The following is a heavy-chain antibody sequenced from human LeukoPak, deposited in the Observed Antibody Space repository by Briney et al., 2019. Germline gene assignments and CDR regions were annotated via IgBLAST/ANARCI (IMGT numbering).Heavy chain of an antibody. CDR1: GFTFSSYG. Sequence: PGGSLRLSCAVSGFTFSSYGMHWVRQAPGKGLEWVAFIRYDGSNKYYADSVKGRFTISRDNSKNTLYLQMNSLRAEDTAVYYCARGARGRIAAAGIDFDYWGQGTLVTVSS. D-gene: IGHD6-13*01. CDR3: ARGARGRIAAAGIDFDY. CDR2: IRYDGSNK. J-gene: IGHJ4*02. V-gene: IGHV3-30*02.